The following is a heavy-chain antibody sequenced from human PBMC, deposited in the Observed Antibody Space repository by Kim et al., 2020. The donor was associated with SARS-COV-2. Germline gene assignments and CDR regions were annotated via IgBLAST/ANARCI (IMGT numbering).Heavy chain of an antibody. J-gene: IGHJ4*02. CDR3: RLNYDGTGHYLFDY. CDR2: IYYTGST. CDR1: GASISSDGYY. V-gene: IGHV4-31*03. D-gene: IGHD3-22*01. Sequence: SETLSLTCTVSGASISSDGYYWSWIRQHPGKGLEWIGYIYYTGSTYYSPSLKSRVTISADTSKNQFSLRLRSVTAADTAVYYCRLNYDGTGHYLFDYWGQGTLVTVSS.